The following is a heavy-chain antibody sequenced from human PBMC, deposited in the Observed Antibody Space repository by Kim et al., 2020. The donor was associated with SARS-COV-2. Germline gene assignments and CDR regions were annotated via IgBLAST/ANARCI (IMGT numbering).Heavy chain of an antibody. J-gene: IGHJ6*02. V-gene: IGHV4-30-2*04. Sequence: YYNPSLKSRVTISVDTSKNQFSLKLSSVTAADTAVYYCARSLRSEEGMDVWGQGTTVTVSS. CDR3: ARSLRSEEGMDV.